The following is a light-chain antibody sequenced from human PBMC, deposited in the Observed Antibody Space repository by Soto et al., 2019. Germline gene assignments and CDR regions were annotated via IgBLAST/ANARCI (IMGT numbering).Light chain of an antibody. Sequence: DIQMTQSPSSLSASVGDRVTITCRASQGISSYLNWYQQKPGKAPKLLIYAASSLQSGVPSRFSGSGSGTDFTLTISSLQPEDFATYYCQQSYSTHYTFGQGTKVDIK. CDR2: AAS. J-gene: IGKJ2*01. CDR1: QGISSY. V-gene: IGKV1-39*01. CDR3: QQSYSTHYT.